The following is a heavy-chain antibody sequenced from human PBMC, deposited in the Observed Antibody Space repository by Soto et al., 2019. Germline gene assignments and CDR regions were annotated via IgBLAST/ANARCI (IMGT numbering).Heavy chain of an antibody. CDR2: INPNSGGT. CDR3: ARDGFPLEWLGLTPDY. Sequence: ASVKVSCKASGYTFTGYYMHWVRQAPGQGLEWMGWINPNSGGTNYAQKFQGWVTMTRDTSIGTAYMELSRLRSDDTAVYYCARDGFPLEWLGLTPDYWGQGTLVTVSS. D-gene: IGHD6-19*01. J-gene: IGHJ4*02. V-gene: IGHV1-2*04. CDR1: GYTFTGYY.